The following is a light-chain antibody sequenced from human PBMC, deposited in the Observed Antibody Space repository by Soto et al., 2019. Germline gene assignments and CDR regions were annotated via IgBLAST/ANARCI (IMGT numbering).Light chain of an antibody. CDR1: QTIMTY. CDR3: QQSYNSPQT. V-gene: IGKV1-39*01. Sequence: DIQMTQSPSSLSASVEDEVTITFRASQTIMTYLNWYQQKPGKPPRLLIYAASSLQSGVPSRFSGSGSGTDFTLTISSLQPEDFATYSCQQSYNSPQTFGQGTKVDIK. J-gene: IGKJ1*01. CDR2: AAS.